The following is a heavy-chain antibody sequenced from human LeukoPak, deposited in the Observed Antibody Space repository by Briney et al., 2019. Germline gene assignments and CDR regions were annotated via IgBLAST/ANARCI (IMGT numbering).Heavy chain of an antibody. Sequence: GGSLRLSCGSSGFTFSSYSMAWVRQAPGKGLEWVSVISGSGGATFYADSVKGRLTISRDNSKNTLYLQMNSLRAEDTAVYYCAKEITMVRGVKPNWFDPWGQGTLVTVSS. V-gene: IGHV3-23*01. CDR2: ISGSGGAT. CDR3: AKEITMVRGVKPNWFDP. J-gene: IGHJ5*02. CDR1: GFTFSSYS. D-gene: IGHD3-10*01.